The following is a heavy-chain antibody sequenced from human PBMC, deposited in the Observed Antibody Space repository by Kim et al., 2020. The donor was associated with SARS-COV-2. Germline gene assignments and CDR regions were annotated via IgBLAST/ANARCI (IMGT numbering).Heavy chain of an antibody. CDR3: AKEGRDIVVVTDYYYYYMDV. D-gene: IGHD2-2*01. V-gene: IGHV3-30*18. J-gene: IGHJ6*03. CDR1: GFTFSSYG. CDR2: ISYDGSNK. Sequence: GGSLRLSCAASGFTFSSYGMHWVRQAPGKGLEWVAVISYDGSNKYYADSVKGRFTISRDNSKNTLYLQMNSLRAEDTAVYYCAKEGRDIVVVTDYYYYYMDVWGKGTTVTVSS.